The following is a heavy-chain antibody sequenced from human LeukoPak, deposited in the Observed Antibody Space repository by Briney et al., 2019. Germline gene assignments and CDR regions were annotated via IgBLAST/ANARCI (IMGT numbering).Heavy chain of an antibody. D-gene: IGHD2-21*01. V-gene: IGHV1-69*13. CDR1: GGTFSSYA. CDR2: IIPIFGTA. CDR3: ARELFTFYYYYGMDV. Sequence: SVKVSRKASGGTFSSYAISWVRQAPGQGLEWMGGIIPIFGTANYAQKFQGRVTITADESTSTAYMELSSLRSEDTAVYYCARELFTFYYYYGMDVWGQGTTVTVSS. J-gene: IGHJ6*02.